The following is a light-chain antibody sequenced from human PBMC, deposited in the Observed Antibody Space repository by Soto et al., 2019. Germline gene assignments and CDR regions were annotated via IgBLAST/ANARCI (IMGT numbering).Light chain of an antibody. CDR2: KAS. Sequence: DIQMPQSPSTLSASVGDTVTITCRASQSISNWLAWYQQKPGQAPKLLIHKASTLESGVPSRFSGSGSGTEVTLTISSLQPDDFATFYCQQYDRFPYTFGQGTKLEIK. V-gene: IGKV1-5*03. CDR3: QQYDRFPYT. J-gene: IGKJ2*01. CDR1: QSISNW.